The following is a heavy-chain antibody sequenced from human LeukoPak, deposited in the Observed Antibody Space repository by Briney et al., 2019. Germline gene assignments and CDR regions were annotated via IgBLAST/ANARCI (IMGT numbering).Heavy chain of an antibody. CDR2: ISSSSSYI. J-gene: IGHJ6*03. D-gene: IGHD3-9*01. CDR1: GFTFSSYS. V-gene: IGHV3-21*01. Sequence: GGSLRLSCAASGFTFSSYSTNWVRQAPGKGLEWVSSISSSSSYIYYADSVKGRFTISRDNAKNSLYLQMNSLRAEDTAVYYCARVDSYYYMDVWGKGTTVTVSS. CDR3: ARVDSYYYMDV.